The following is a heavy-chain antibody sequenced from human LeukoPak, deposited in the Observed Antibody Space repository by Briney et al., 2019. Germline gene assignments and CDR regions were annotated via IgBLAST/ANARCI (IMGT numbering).Heavy chain of an antibody. CDR3: ARVGRDDSSGLFRVNDY. J-gene: IGHJ4*02. D-gene: IGHD3-22*01. CDR1: GYTFTSYD. CDR2: MNTNSGNT. V-gene: IGHV1-8*01. Sequence: ASVNVSCKASGYTFTSYDINGVRQATGQGVEWMGWMNTNSGNTGYAQKFQGTVTMTRNTSISTAYMGLSSLRSGDTAVYYCARVGRDDSSGLFRVNDYWGQGTLVTVSS.